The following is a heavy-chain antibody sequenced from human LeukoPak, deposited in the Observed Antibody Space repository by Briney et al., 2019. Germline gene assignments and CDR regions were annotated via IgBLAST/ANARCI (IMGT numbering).Heavy chain of an antibody. V-gene: IGHV3-30*01. Sequence: PGRTLRLSCAASGFTFSSYAMHWVRQAPGKGLEWVAVISYDGSNKYYADSVKGRFTISRDNSKNTLYLQMNSLRAEDTAVYYCARALTATGYSSSLNYWGQGTLVTVHS. CDR2: ISYDGSNK. J-gene: IGHJ4*02. D-gene: IGHD6-6*01. CDR3: ARALTATGYSSSLNY. CDR1: GFTFSSYA.